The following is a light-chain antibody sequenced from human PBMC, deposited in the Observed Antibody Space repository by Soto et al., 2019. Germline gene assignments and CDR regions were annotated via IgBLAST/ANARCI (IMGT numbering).Light chain of an antibody. J-gene: IGLJ1*01. V-gene: IGLV2-8*01. CDR1: SRDVGGYNY. CDR2: EVS. Sequence: QSALTQPPSASGSPGQSVTISCTGTSRDVGGYNYVSWYQQHPGKAPRLMIYEVSKRPSGVPDRFSGSKSGNTASLTVSGLQAKDEADYYCNSFAGSNILYVFGTGTKLTVL. CDR3: NSFAGSNILYV.